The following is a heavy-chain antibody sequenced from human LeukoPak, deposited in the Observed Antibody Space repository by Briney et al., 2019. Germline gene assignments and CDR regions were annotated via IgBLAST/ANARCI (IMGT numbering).Heavy chain of an antibody. D-gene: IGHD2-21*02. V-gene: IGHV1-69*04. CDR3: ARGTLTQTYGMDV. CDR1: GGTFSSYA. CDR2: IIPILGIA. J-gene: IGHJ6*02. Sequence: SVKVSCKASGGTFSSYAISWVRQAPGQGLEWMGRIIPILGIANYAQKFQGRVTITADKSTSTAYMELSSLRSEDTAVYYCARGTLTQTYGMDVWGQGTTVTVSS.